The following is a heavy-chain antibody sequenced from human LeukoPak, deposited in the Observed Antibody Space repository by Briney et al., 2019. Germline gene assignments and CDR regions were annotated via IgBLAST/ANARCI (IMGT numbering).Heavy chain of an antibody. CDR1: GFTFSSYW. CDR3: ARGFYCSSGRCDDH. Sequence: GGSQRLSCAASGFTFSSYWMHWVRQAPGKGLVWVSRIDSDGSSTNYADSVKGRFTISRDNAKNTLYLQMNSLRAEDTAVYYCARGFYCSSGRCDDHWGQGTLVTVSS. CDR2: IDSDGSST. V-gene: IGHV3-74*01. J-gene: IGHJ5*02. D-gene: IGHD2-15*01.